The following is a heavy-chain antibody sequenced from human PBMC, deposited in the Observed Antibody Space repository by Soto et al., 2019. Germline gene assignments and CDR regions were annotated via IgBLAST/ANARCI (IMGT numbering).Heavy chain of an antibody. V-gene: IGHV1-2*02. Sequence: ASVKVSCKASGYTFTSYGISWVREAPVQGLEWMGWINPETGGTSYAQKFQGRVTLSRDTSINTAYLELSRLRFDDAAVYFCARERYQVISDGMDVWGQGTTVTVSS. J-gene: IGHJ6*02. CDR1: GYTFTSYG. CDR3: ARERYQVISDGMDV. D-gene: IGHD2-2*01. CDR2: INPETGGT.